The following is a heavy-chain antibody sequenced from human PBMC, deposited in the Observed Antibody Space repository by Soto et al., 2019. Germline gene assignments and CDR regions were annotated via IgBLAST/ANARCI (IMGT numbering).Heavy chain of an antibody. CDR3: ARGRYGDY. J-gene: IGHJ4*02. Sequence: QVHLVQSGAEVKKPGASVKVSCKASGYTFTSYGIPWVRQAPGQGLEWMGWISAHNGNTDYAQKIQGRVIVTIDTSTSTAYMELRSLRSDDTAVYYCARGRYGDYWGQGALVTVSS. CDR2: ISAHNGNT. V-gene: IGHV1-18*01. CDR1: GYTFTSYG. D-gene: IGHD1-1*01.